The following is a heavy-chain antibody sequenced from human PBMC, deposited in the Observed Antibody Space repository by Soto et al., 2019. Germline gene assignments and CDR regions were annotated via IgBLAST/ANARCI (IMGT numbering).Heavy chain of an antibody. V-gene: IGHV1-3*05. CDR1: GYTFTSYA. J-gene: IGHJ6*02. CDR2: INAGNGNT. D-gene: IGHD6-13*01. Sequence: QVQLVQSGAEEKKPGASVKVSCKASGYTFTSYAMHWVRQAPGQRLEWMGWINAGNGNTKYSQKFQGRVTITRDTSASTAYMALSLLRSVHTAAYYCVCVALSSSWSAGYSYYVLDVWGQGTTVTVSS. CDR3: VCVALSSSWSAGYSYYVLDV.